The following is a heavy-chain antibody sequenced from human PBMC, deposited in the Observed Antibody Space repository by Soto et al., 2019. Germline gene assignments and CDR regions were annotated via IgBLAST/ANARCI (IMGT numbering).Heavy chain of an antibody. V-gene: IGHV3-21*01. CDR2: ISSSSSYI. CDR3: ARDQEPTHSSYGMDV. D-gene: IGHD1-1*01. Sequence: GGSLRLSCAAYGFTFSSYSMNWVRQAPGKGLEWVSSISSSSSYIYYADSVKGRFTISRDNAKNSLYLQMNSLRAEDTAVYYCARDQEPTHSSYGMDVWGQGTTVTVSS. J-gene: IGHJ6*02. CDR1: GFTFSSYS.